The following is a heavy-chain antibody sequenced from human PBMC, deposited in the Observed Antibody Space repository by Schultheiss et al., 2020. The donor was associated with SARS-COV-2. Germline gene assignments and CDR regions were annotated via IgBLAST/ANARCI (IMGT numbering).Heavy chain of an antibody. CDR3: AREGALVGGNYGVDV. V-gene: IGHV1-2*04. J-gene: IGHJ6*02. CDR1: GYTFTVHY. CDR2: INPASGDT. Sequence: ASVKVSCTTSGYTFTVHYMHWVRQAPGQGLEWMGWINPASGDTYYAQKFQGWVTMTRDTSLSTAYMYLRSLRSDDTAVYYCAREGALVGGNYGVDVWGQGTTVTVSS. D-gene: IGHD3-3*01.